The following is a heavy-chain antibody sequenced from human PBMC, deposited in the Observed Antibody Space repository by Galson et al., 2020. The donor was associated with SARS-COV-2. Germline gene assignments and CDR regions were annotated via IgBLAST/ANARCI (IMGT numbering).Heavy chain of an antibody. D-gene: IGHD5-12*01. CDR1: GFTFSSYG. V-gene: IGHV3-23*01. CDR3: ATPTGGYSGYDWDAFDI. J-gene: IGHJ3*02. Sequence: GESLKISCAASGFTFSSYGMHWVRQAPGKGLEWVSAISGSGGSTYYADSVKGRFTISRDNSKNTLYLQMNSLRAEDTAVYYCATPTGGYSGYDWDAFDIWGQGTMVTVSS. CDR2: ISGSGGST.